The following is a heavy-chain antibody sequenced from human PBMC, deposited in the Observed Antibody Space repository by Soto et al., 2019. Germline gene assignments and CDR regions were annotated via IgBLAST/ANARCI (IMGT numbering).Heavy chain of an antibody. CDR2: IIPIFGKA. V-gene: IGHV1-69*01. CDR1: GGTFSSYA. J-gene: IGHJ5*02. Sequence: QVQLVQSGAEVKKPGSSVKVSCKASGGTFSSYAIIWVRQAPGQGLVWMGGIIPIFGKANYAQKFQGRVTITADESTSTAYMALSSLRSEDTAVYYCATGDCSGGSCYSFASWFDPWGQGTLVTVSS. CDR3: ATGDCSGGSCYSFASWFDP. D-gene: IGHD2-15*01.